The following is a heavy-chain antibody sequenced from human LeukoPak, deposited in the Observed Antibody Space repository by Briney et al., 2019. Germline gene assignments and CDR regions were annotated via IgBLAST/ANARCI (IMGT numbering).Heavy chain of an antibody. D-gene: IGHD6-19*01. CDR3: AIAKGPVDIVVAATGVFGY. V-gene: IGHV3-23*01. CDR2: ISDSGGST. CDR1: GFTFSSFA. Sequence: HPGGSLRLSCAASGFTFSSFAMSWVRQAPGKGLEWVSGISDSGGSTYYPDPVKGRFTISRDNSKNMLYLQMNSLRADDTAVYYCAIAKGPVDIVVAATGVFGYWGQGTLVTVSS. J-gene: IGHJ4*02.